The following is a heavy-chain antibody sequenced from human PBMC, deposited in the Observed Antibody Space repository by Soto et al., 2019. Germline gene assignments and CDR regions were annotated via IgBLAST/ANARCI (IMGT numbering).Heavy chain of an antibody. CDR3: ARSWWATEIDY. D-gene: IGHD2-8*02. Sequence: ASVKVSCKASGYTFTSYAMHWVRQAPGQRLEWMGWINAGNGNTKYSQKFQGRVTIARDTSASTAYMELSSLRSEDTAVYYCARSWWATEIDYWGQGTLVTVSS. J-gene: IGHJ4*02. V-gene: IGHV1-3*01. CDR2: INAGNGNT. CDR1: GYTFTSYA.